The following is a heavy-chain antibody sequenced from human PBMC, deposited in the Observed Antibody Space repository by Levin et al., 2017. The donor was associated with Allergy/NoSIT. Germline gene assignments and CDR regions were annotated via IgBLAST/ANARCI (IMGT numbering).Heavy chain of an antibody. D-gene: IGHD3-9*01. CDR2: ISVSGDST. Sequence: SGESLKISCAASGFTFNNYAMSWVRQAPGKGLEWVSAISVSGDSTDYADSVKGRFSISRDNSKNTLYLQMNSLRAEDTAVYYCAKEAGRYHDILPNWFDPWGQGTLVTVSS. CDR1: GFTFNNYA. J-gene: IGHJ5*02. CDR3: AKEAGRYHDILPNWFDP. V-gene: IGHV3-23*01.